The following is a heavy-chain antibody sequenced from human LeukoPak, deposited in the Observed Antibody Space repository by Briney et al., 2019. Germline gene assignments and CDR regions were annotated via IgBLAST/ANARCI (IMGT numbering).Heavy chain of an antibody. J-gene: IGHJ4*02. Sequence: GASVKVSCKASGGTFSSYAISWVRQAPGQGLEWMGRIIPIFGTANYAQKFQGRVTITTDESASTAYMELSSLRSEDTAVYYCARENTVTRFDYWGQGTLVTVSS. CDR1: GGTFSSYA. CDR2: IIPIFGTA. CDR3: ARENTVTRFDY. V-gene: IGHV1-69*05. D-gene: IGHD4-17*01.